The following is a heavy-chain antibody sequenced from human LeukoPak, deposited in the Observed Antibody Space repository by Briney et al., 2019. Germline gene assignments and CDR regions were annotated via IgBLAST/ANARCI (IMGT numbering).Heavy chain of an antibody. CDR3: ARHGIAVADFDY. Sequence: PSETLSLTCTVSGASISTYCWTWIRQPPGKGLEWIGSIYYSGSTYYNPSLKSRVTISVDTSKNQFSLKLSSVTAADTAVYYCARHGIAVADFDYWGQGTLVTVSS. V-gene: IGHV4-39*01. J-gene: IGHJ4*02. CDR2: IYYSGST. D-gene: IGHD6-19*01. CDR1: GASISTYC.